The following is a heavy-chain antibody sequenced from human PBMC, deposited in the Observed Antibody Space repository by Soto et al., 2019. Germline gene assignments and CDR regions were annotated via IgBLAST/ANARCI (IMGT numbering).Heavy chain of an antibody. CDR3: ARDHYYDSSGYSAGFGY. J-gene: IGHJ4*02. V-gene: IGHV3-21*01. D-gene: IGHD3-22*01. CDR1: GFTFSSYS. CDR2: ISSSSSYI. Sequence: GGSLRLSCAASGFTFSSYSMNWVRQAPGKGLEWVSSISSSSSYIYYADSVKGRFTISRDNAKNSLYLQMNSPRAEDTAVYYCARDHYYDSSGYSAGFGYWGQGTLVTVSS.